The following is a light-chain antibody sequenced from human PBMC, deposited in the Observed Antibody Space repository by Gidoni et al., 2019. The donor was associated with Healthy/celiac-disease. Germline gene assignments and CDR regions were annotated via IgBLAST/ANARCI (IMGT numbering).Light chain of an antibody. Sequence: EIVITQSQATLSVSPGERATLPCRASQSVSSNLAWYKQKPGQAPRLLIYGASTRATGLPARFSGSGSGTEFTLTISSLQSEDFAVYYCQQYNNWPPWTFXHXTKVEIK. CDR3: QQYNNWPPWT. CDR1: QSVSSN. CDR2: GAS. J-gene: IGKJ1*01. V-gene: IGKV3-15*01.